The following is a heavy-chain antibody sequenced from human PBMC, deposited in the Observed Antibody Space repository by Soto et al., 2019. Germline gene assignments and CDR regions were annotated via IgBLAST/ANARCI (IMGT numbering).Heavy chain of an antibody. Sequence: ESLKICCKCSGYTFTSCWITWVRQMPGKGLEWMGRIDPSDSSTNYSPSFEGHVTISADRSISTAYLQWSSLKASDTAMYYCASHSSGWPSGSMDVWGQGTTVTVSS. CDR1: GYTFTSCW. CDR2: IDPSDSST. J-gene: IGHJ6*02. V-gene: IGHV5-10-1*01. D-gene: IGHD6-19*01. CDR3: ASHSSGWPSGSMDV.